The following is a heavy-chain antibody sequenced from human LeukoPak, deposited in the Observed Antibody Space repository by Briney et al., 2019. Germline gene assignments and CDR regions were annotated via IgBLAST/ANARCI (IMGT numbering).Heavy chain of an antibody. J-gene: IGHJ4*02. D-gene: IGHD6-13*01. CDR2: ISHDGTVT. CDR1: GFTFSSYG. V-gene: IGHV3-30*18. Sequence: PGRSLRLSCAASGFTFSSYGMQWVRQAPGMGPEWVSVISHDGTVTHYADSVKGRFTISRDSSTNTLYLQMDSLRTEDTAVYYCAKEGSQYASSWFDYWGQGTLVTVSS. CDR3: AKEGSQYASSWFDY.